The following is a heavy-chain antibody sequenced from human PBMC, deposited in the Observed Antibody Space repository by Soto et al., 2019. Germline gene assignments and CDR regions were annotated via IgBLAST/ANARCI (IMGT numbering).Heavy chain of an antibody. J-gene: IGHJ6*02. CDR2: INWNSVNI. CDR1: GFTFDDYT. D-gene: IGHD4-17*01. V-gene: IGHV3-9*01. Sequence: GGSLRLSCAASGFTFDDYTMHWVRQVPGKGLEWVAGINWNSVNIAYADSVKGRFTISRDNAKNALYLQMNSLRPEDTALYYCAKVQDYGGHSNVWGQGTAVTVSS. CDR3: AKVQDYGGHSNV.